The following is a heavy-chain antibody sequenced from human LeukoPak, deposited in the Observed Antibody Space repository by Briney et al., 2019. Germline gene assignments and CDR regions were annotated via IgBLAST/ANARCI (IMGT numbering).Heavy chain of an antibody. CDR1: GFTFSSYA. D-gene: IGHD3-22*01. CDR3: AKGSYYYDTSGYFDS. V-gene: IGHV3-23*01. J-gene: IGHJ4*01. Sequence: TGGSLRLSCAASGFTFSSYAMSWARQAPGKGLEWVSAVSGRGYNTYYADSVKGRFTISRDNSKNTVYLQMHSLRADDTAVYYCAKGSYYYDTSGYFDSWGHGALVTVSS. CDR2: VSGRGYNT.